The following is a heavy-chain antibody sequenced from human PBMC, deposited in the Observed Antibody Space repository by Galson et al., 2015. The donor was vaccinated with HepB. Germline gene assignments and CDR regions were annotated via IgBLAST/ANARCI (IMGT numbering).Heavy chain of an antibody. D-gene: IGHD1-1*01. J-gene: IGHJ4*02. CDR2: ISYDGSNK. CDR3: AKGTREQFDY. Sequence: SLRLSCAASGFTFSSYGMHWVRQAPGKGLEWVAVISYDGSNKYYADSVKGRFTISRDNSKNTLYLQMNSLRAEDTAVYYCAKGTREQFDYWGQGTLVTVSS. V-gene: IGHV3-30*18. CDR1: GFTFSSYG.